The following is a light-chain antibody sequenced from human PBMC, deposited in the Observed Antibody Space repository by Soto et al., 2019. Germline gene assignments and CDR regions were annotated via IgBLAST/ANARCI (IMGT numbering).Light chain of an antibody. V-gene: IGKV3-20*01. CDR1: QSVSSSY. Sequence: EIVLTQSPGTLSLSPGERATLSCMAGQSVSSSYLAWYQKKPGQAPRLLIYGASSRATGIPDRFSGSVSGTDFTLTISRLEPEDLAVYDCQQYGSSPRITFGQGTRLEI. CDR2: GAS. J-gene: IGKJ5*01. CDR3: QQYGSSPRIT.